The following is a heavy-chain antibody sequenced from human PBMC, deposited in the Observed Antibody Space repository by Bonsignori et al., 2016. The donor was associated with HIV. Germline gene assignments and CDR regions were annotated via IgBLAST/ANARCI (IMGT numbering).Heavy chain of an antibody. D-gene: IGHD5-18*01. V-gene: IGHV4-59*01. J-gene: IGHJ4*02. CDR2: IYYSGGT. Sequence: WIRQPPGKALEWIGYIYYSGGTNSSPSLKSRVTISLDTSKNQFSLKLRNVTAADTAVYYCARDLYSYGLFDYWGQGTLVTVSS. CDR3: ARDLYSYGLFDY.